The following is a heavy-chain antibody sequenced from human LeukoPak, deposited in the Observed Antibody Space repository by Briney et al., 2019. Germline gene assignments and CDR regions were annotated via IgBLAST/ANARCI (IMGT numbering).Heavy chain of an antibody. Sequence: GESLKISCKGSGYSFINYWIGWVRQMPGKGLEWMGIIYPGDSDTRYSPSFQGQVTISADKSISTAYLQWSSLKASDTAMYYCAGRCGDYDDAFDIWGQGTMVTVSS. V-gene: IGHV5-51*01. CDR2: IYPGDSDT. J-gene: IGHJ3*02. CDR3: AGRCGDYDDAFDI. CDR1: GYSFINYW. D-gene: IGHD4-17*01.